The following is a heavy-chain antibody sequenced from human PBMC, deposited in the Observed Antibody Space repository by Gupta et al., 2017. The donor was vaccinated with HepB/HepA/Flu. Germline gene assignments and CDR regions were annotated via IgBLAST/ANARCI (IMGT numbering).Heavy chain of an antibody. CDR1: GFTFDDYA. J-gene: IGHJ4*02. V-gene: IGHV3-43*02. Sequence: EVQLVESGGGVVQPGGSLRLSCAASGFTFDDYAMHWVRQAPGKGLEWVSLISGDGGSTYYADSVKGRFTISRDNSKNSLYLQMNSLRTEDTALYYCAKDPPTRWDPNADYWGQGTLVTVSS. CDR2: ISGDGGST. D-gene: IGHD1-26*01. CDR3: AKDPPTRWDPNADY.